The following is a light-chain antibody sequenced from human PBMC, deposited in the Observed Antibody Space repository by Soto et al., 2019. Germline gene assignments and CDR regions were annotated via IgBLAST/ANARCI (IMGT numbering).Light chain of an antibody. V-gene: IGKV3-11*01. CDR2: EAS. CDR1: QSVSSY. J-gene: IGKJ4*01. CDR3: QQRSSWPLT. Sequence: EIVLTQSPATLSLSPGERATLSCRASQSVSSYLAWYQQQPGQAPRLLIYEASNMATGIPARFSASGSGTDFTLILSSLAPEDFAVYYCQQRSSWPLTFGGGTKVEIK.